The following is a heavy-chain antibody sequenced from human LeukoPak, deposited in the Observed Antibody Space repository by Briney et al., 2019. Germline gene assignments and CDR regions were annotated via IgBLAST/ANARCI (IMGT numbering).Heavy chain of an antibody. J-gene: IGHJ1*01. D-gene: IGHD3-22*01. Sequence: SETLSLTCTVSGGSISSYNWSWFRQPPGKGLEWIGYIYYRGGTNYNPSLKSRVTISLDTSKNQFSLRVSSVTAADTAVYYCARHSKYYYDSSGSYVGYFQHWGQGTLVTVSS. CDR1: GGSISSYN. CDR3: ARHSKYYYDSSGSYVGYFQH. CDR2: IYYRGGT. V-gene: IGHV4-59*08.